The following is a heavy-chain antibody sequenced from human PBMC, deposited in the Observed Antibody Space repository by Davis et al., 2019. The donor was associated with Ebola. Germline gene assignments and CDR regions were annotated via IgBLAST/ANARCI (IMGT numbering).Heavy chain of an antibody. Sequence: PGGSLRLSCAASGFTVSNNYMSWVRQAPGKGLEWVSVIYSGGSTYYADSVKGRFTISRDNSKNSLYLQMNSLRAEDTAVYYCARDYYDTSSHYYGMDVWGQGTTVTVSS. J-gene: IGHJ6*02. D-gene: IGHD3-22*01. V-gene: IGHV3-53*01. CDR1: GFTVSNNY. CDR3: ARDYYDTSSHYYGMDV. CDR2: IYSGGST.